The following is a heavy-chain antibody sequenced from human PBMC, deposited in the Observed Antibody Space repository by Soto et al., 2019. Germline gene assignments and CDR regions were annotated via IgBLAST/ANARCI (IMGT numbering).Heavy chain of an antibody. Sequence: PGGSLRLSCAASGFTFSSYAMHWVRQAPGKGLEWVAVISYDGSNKYYADSVKGRFTISRDNSKNTLYLQMNSLRAEDTAVYYCARDLDGSGSQFDYWGQGTLVTVSS. V-gene: IGHV3-30-3*01. CDR2: ISYDGSNK. J-gene: IGHJ4*02. CDR1: GFTFSSYA. CDR3: ARDLDGSGSQFDY. D-gene: IGHD3-10*01.